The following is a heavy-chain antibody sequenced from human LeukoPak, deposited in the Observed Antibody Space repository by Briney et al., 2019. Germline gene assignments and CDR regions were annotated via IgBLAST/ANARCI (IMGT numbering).Heavy chain of an antibody. CDR3: ARVGYCSGGSCYSRGMGAFDI. CDR2: IYYSGST. Sequence: PSQTLSLTCTVSGGSISSGDYYWSWIRQPPGKGLEWIGYIYYSGSTYYNPSLKSRVTISVDTSKNQFSLKLSSVTAADTAVYYCARVGYCSGGSCYSRGMGAFDIWGQGTMVTVSS. CDR1: GGSISSGDYY. V-gene: IGHV4-30-4*01. D-gene: IGHD2-15*01. J-gene: IGHJ3*02.